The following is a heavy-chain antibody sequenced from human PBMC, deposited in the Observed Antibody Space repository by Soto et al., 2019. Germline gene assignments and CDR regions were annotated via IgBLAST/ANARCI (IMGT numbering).Heavy chain of an antibody. J-gene: IGHJ6*02. CDR2: MNPNSGNT. CDR1: GGAFSSYA. CDR3: ARRGYSSSWYYYYYYGMDV. Sequence: ASVKVSCKASGGAFSSYAMRWVRQAPGQGLEWMGWMNPNSGNTGYAQKFQGRVTITRNTSTSTAYMELSSLRSEDTAVYYCARRGYSSSWYYYYYYGMDVWGQGTTVTVSS. D-gene: IGHD6-13*01. V-gene: IGHV1-8*03.